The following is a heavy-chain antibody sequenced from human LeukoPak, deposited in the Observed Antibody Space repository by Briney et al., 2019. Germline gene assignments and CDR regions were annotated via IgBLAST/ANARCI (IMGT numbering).Heavy chain of an antibody. CDR2: ISSSSYI. CDR1: GFTFSSYS. V-gene: IGHV3-21*01. Sequence: PGGSLRLSCAASGFTFSSYSMNWVRQAPGKGLEWASSISSSSYIYYADSVKGRFTISRDNAKNSLYLQMNSLRAEDTAVYCCARGFEYSSPWGQGTLVTVSS. J-gene: IGHJ5*02. D-gene: IGHD6-6*01. CDR3: ARGFEYSSP.